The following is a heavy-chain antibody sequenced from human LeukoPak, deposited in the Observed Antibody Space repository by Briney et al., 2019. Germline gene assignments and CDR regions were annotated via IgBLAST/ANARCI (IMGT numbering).Heavy chain of an antibody. J-gene: IGHJ3*02. CDR2: ISDYDGNT. D-gene: IGHD1-26*01. CDR1: GDSVRSYG. CDR3: ARVDSGSYYGAFDI. Sequence: ASVKVSCKASGDSVRSYGITWVRQAPGQGLEWMGWISDYDGNTNYAQSVQGRVSMTTDTSTSTAYMELRSLRSGDTAVYYCARVDSGSYYGAFDIWGQGTMVTVSS. V-gene: IGHV1-18*01.